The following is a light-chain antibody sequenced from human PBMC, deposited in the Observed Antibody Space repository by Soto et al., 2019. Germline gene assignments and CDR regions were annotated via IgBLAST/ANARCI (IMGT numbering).Light chain of an antibody. CDR1: ESVSSN. CDR2: GAS. Sequence: EIVMTQSPATLSVSPGEWATLSCRARESVSSNLAWYQQKPGQAPRLLIYGASTRATGIPARFSGSGSGTEFTLTISSLQSEDFAVYYCQQYNNWPPWTFGQGTKVQIK. V-gene: IGKV3-15*01. J-gene: IGKJ1*01. CDR3: QQYNNWPPWT.